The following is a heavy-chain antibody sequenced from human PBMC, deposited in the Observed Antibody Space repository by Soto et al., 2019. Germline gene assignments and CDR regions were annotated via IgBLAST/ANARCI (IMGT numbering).Heavy chain of an antibody. V-gene: IGHV4-4*07. Sequence: PSDTLEPTCTVSGGFISSYYWSWIRQPAGKGLEWIGRIYTSGRTNYNTSFMSRRTMSVDTSKNQFSLKLSSVTAADTAVYYCARDSGSSSDTPWFDPWGQVTLATV. CDR2: IYTSGRT. CDR3: ARDSGSSSDTPWFDP. D-gene: IGHD6-6*01. J-gene: IGHJ5*02. CDR1: GGFISSYY.